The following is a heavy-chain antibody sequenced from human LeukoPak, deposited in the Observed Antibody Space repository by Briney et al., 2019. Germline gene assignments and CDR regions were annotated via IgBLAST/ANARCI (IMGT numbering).Heavy chain of an antibody. CDR3: ARRVPYDYVWGSYRYTRGYFDY. CDR1: GGSFSGYY. Sequence: SETLSLTCAVYGGSFSGYYWSWIRQPPGKGLEWIGEINHSGSTNYNPSLKSRVTISVDTSKNQFSLKLSSVTAADTAVYYCARRVPYDYVWGSYRYTRGYFDYWGQGTLVTVSS. CDR2: INHSGST. V-gene: IGHV4-34*01. J-gene: IGHJ4*02. D-gene: IGHD3-16*02.